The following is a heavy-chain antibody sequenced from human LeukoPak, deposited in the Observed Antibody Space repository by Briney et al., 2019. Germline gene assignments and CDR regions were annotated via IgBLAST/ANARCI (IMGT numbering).Heavy chain of an antibody. J-gene: IGHJ4*02. D-gene: IGHD3-16*01. Sequence: GGSLRLSCAASGFTFSSYSMNWVRQAPGKGLEWVAVIWYDGSNKYYADSVKGRFTISRDNSKNTLYLQMNSLRAEDTAVYYCARDWAGSDYWGQGTLVTVSS. CDR2: IWYDGSNK. CDR1: GFTFSSYS. CDR3: ARDWAGSDY. V-gene: IGHV3-33*08.